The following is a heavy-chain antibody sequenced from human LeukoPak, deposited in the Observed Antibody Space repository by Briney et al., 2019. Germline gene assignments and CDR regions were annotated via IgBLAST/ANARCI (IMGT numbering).Heavy chain of an antibody. V-gene: IGHV3-23*01. J-gene: IGHJ4*02. Sequence: GGSLRLSCAASGFTFSSYAMSWVRQAPGKGLEWVSAISGSGGSTYYADSVKGRFTISRDNSKNTLYLQMNSLRAEDMAVYYCAKTQFSDCTNGVCYFEDWGQGTLVTVSS. CDR1: GFTFSSYA. CDR2: ISGSGGST. D-gene: IGHD2-8*01. CDR3: AKTQFSDCTNGVCYFED.